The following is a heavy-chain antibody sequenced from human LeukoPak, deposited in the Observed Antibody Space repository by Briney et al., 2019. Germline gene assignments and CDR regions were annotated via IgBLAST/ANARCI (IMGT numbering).Heavy chain of an antibody. CDR2: IYTSGST. Sequence: PPETLSLTCTVSGGSISSYYWSWIRQPAGKGLEWIGRIYTSGSTYYNPSLMSRVTMSVDTSKNQFSLKLSSVTAADTAVYYCTRGKGGTNGYYYYYYMDVWGKGTTVTVSS. CDR3: TRGKGGTNGYYYYYYMDV. D-gene: IGHD3-16*01. V-gene: IGHV4-4*07. CDR1: GGSISSYY. J-gene: IGHJ6*03.